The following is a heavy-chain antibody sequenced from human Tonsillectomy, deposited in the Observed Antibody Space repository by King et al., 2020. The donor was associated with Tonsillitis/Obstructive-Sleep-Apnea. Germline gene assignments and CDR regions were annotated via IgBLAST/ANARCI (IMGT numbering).Heavy chain of an antibody. CDR1: GGSISSSSYY. CDR2: IYYSGST. V-gene: IGHV4-39*01. J-gene: IGHJ5*02. CDR3: ARPHGYCSGGSCYPMGWFDP. Sequence: PLQESGPGLVKPSETLSLTCTVSGGSISSSSYYWGWIRQPPGKGLEWIGSIYYSGSTYYNPSLKSRVTISVDTSKNQFSLKLSSVTAADTAVYYCARPHGYCSGGSCYPMGWFDPWGQGTLVTVSS. D-gene: IGHD2-15*01.